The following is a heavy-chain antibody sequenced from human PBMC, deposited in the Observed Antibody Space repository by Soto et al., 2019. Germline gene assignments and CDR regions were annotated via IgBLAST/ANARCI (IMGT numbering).Heavy chain of an antibody. D-gene: IGHD6-19*01. J-gene: IGHJ4*02. V-gene: IGHV3-30-3*01. CDR2: ISYDGSNK. CDR3: ARDQGYSSGWFLDY. CDR1: GFTFSSYA. Sequence: GGSLRLSCAASGFTFSSYAMHWVRQAPGKGLEWVAVISYDGSNKYYADSVKGRFTISRDNSKNTLYLQMNSLRAEDTAVYYCARDQGYSSGWFLDYCGQGPLVTVYS.